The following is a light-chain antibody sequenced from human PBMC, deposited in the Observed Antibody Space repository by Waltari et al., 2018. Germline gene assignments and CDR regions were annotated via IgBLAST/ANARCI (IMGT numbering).Light chain of an antibody. V-gene: IGKV3-15*01. CDR3: QQYNRWPPLT. J-gene: IGKJ4*01. Sequence: DILMTQSPAALSVSAGERATFSCRASQSISSNLAWYQQKPGQAPRLLIFDASTRATGVPARFRGSGSGTEFTLTISSLQSEDSAIYYCQQYNRWPPLTFGGGTKVEIK. CDR2: DAS. CDR1: QSISSN.